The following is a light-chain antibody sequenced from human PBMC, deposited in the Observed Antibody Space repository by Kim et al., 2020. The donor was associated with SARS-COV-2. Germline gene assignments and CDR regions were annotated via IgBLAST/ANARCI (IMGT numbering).Light chain of an antibody. V-gene: IGLV3-19*01. J-gene: IGLJ2*01. Sequence: VALRQTVRITCQGDSLRSYYATWYQQKPGQDPIIVIYGKNNRPSGIPDRFSGSSAGNTASLTITGTQAGDEADYYCNSRDSNDNVVFGGGTQLTVL. CDR2: GKN. CDR3: NSRDSNDNVV. CDR1: SLRSYY.